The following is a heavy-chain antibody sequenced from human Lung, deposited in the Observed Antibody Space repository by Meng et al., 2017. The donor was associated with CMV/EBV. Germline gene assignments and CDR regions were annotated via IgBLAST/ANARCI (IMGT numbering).Heavy chain of an antibody. CDR1: GFTFRSYW. J-gene: IGHJ4*02. CDR2: INEDGSLT. Sequence: AERGEVGEGVVPPVGSLGLSCANAGFTFRSYWMHWVRQVPGEGLVWVSRINEDGSLTSYAGSVKGRFTISRDNAKNTLYLQMNTLRVDDSAVYYYGRDLTGWRDQWGQGTLVTVSS. V-gene: IGHV3-74*03. D-gene: IGHD2-8*02. CDR3: GRDLTGWRDQ.